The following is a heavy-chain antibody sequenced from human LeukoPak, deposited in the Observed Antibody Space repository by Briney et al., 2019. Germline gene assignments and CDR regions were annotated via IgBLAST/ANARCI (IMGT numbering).Heavy chain of an antibody. J-gene: IGHJ4*02. CDR3: ARDREDRDGWYPYYFDY. Sequence: SETLSLTCTVSGVSINSYYWSWIRQPPGRERLWMMYIYYSGGTNYNPSLKSRGTISVDTSKNQFSLKLSSVTAADPAVYYCARDREDRDGWYPYYFDYWGQGTLVTVSS. CDR2: IYYSGGT. CDR1: GVSINSYY. V-gene: IGHV4-59*12. D-gene: IGHD6-19*01.